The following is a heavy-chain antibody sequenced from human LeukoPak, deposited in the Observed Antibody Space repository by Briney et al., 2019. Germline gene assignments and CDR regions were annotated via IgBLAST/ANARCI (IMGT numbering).Heavy chain of an antibody. V-gene: IGHV4-34*01. D-gene: IGHD1-7*01. Sequence: SETLSLTCAVSGGSFSGYYWSWIRQPPGKGLEWIGEINHSGSTNYNPSFKSRVTISVDTSKNQSSLKLSSVPAADTAVYYCAGGHNWNYGHLYYYYYIDVWGKGTTVTVSS. CDR1: GGSFSGYY. CDR3: AGGHNWNYGHLYYYYYIDV. J-gene: IGHJ6*03. CDR2: INHSGST.